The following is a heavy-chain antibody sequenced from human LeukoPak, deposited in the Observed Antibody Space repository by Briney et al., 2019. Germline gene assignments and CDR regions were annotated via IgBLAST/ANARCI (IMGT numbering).Heavy chain of an antibody. D-gene: IGHD1-26*01. CDR2: IYYSGST. CDR3: ARAPMVGALGPPAYFDY. Sequence: SQTLSLTCTVSGVSISSGGYYWSWIRQPPGKGLEWIGYIYYSGSTNYNPSLKSRVTISVDTSKNQFSLKLSSVTAADTAVYYCARAPMVGALGPPAYFDYWGQGTLVTVSS. V-gene: IGHV4-61*08. J-gene: IGHJ4*02. CDR1: GVSISSGGYY.